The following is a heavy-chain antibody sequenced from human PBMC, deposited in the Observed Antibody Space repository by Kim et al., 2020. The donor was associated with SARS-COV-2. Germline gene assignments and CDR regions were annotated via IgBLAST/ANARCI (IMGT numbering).Heavy chain of an antibody. CDR1: GYTFNGYD. D-gene: IGHD3-10*01. CDR2: IIPHSWDP. CDR3: VRESYYYDY. J-gene: IGHJ4*02. Sequence: ASVKVSCRPSGYTFNGYDMHWVRQAPGQGLEWMGRIIPHSWDPYYGQKFQGRVTMTRDTSIRTVYMDLSSLRSDDTATYYCVRESYYYDYWGQGTLVTVSS. V-gene: IGHV1-2*02.